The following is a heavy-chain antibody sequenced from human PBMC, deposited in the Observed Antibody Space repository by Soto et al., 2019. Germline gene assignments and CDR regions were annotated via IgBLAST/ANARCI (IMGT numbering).Heavy chain of an antibody. Sequence: GGSLRLSCAASVFSVSRNFMSWVRQALGKGLEWVSVIYDDGKTYYADSVKGRFTISRDNSKNTLYLQIYSLRVDDTAVYYCARTRLFDASGYYYYYYGMDVWGQGTTVTVSS. CDR3: ARTRLFDASGYYYYYYGMDV. D-gene: IGHD5-12*01. CDR1: VFSVSRNF. CDR2: IYDDGKT. V-gene: IGHV3-53*01. J-gene: IGHJ6*02.